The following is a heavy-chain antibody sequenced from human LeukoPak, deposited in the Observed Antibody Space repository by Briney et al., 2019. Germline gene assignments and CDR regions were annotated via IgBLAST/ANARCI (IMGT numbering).Heavy chain of an antibody. Sequence: SQTLSLTCTVSGGSISNGGYYWSWIRQHPGKGLEWIGYIYDSGTTYYNPALQSRVTISVDTSDNKFSLKLSAVTAADTAVYYCARVDPDGYSDYWGQGTLATVSS. CDR1: GGSISNGGYY. J-gene: IGHJ4*02. D-gene: IGHD3-22*01. CDR2: IYDSGTT. V-gene: IGHV4-31*03. CDR3: ARVDPDGYSDY.